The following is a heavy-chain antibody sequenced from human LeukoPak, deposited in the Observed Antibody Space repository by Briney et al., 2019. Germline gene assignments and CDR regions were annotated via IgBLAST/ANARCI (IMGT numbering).Heavy chain of an antibody. CDR3: ARDGTVTTLAGRGYYYYMDV. CDR1: GYTFTGYY. CDR2: INPNSGGT. V-gene: IGHV1-2*02. J-gene: IGHJ6*03. Sequence: ASVKVSCKASGYTFTGYYMHWVRQAPGQGLEWMGWINPNSGGTNYAQKFQGRVTMTRDTSISTAYMELSRLRSDDTAVYYCARDGTVTTLAGRGYYYYMDVWGKGTTVTVSS. D-gene: IGHD4-11*01.